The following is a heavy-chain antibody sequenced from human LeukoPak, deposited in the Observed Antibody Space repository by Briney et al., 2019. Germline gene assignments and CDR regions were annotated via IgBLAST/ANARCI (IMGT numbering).Heavy chain of an antibody. J-gene: IGHJ5*02. D-gene: IGHD6-6*01. CDR3: AGSIAARRRWFDP. V-gene: IGHV4-59*01. CDR1: GGSISSYY. CDR2: IYYSGST. Sequence: SETLFLTCTVSGGSISSYYWSWIRQPPGKGLEWIGYIYYSGSTNYNPSLKSRVTISVDTSKNQFSLKLSSVTAADTAVYYCAGSIAARRRWFDPWGQGTLVTVSS.